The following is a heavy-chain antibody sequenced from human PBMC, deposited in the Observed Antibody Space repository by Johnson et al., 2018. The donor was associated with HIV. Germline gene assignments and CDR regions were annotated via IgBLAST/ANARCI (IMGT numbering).Heavy chain of an antibody. J-gene: IGHJ3*02. V-gene: IGHV3-23*04. CDR3: AREVDYAVNTQHLDAFDI. Sequence: VQLVESGGGLVQPGGSLRLSCAASGFTFSSYAMSWVRQAPGKGLEWVSAISGSGGSTYYADPVKGRFTISRDNSKNTLYLQMNSLRAEDTAVYYCAREVDYAVNTQHLDAFDIWGQGTMVTVSS. CDR1: GFTFSSYA. D-gene: IGHD4-17*01. CDR2: ISGSGGST.